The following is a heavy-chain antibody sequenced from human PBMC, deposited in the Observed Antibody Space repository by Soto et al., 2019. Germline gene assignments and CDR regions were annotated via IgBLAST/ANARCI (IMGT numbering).Heavy chain of an antibody. CDR1: GYTFTSYD. V-gene: IGHV1-8*02. J-gene: IGHJ6*03. Sequence: QVQLVQSGAEVKKPGASVKVSCKASGYTFTSYDITWVRQATGQGLEWMGWMNATTGNTAYAEKLQGRVTMTRNTAITPAYMERIGLRSEDTAVYYCARGRGDTSFYDYYMDGWGNGTTVAVSS. CDR2: MNATTGNT. CDR3: ARGRGDTSFYDYYMDG. D-gene: IGHD2-21*01.